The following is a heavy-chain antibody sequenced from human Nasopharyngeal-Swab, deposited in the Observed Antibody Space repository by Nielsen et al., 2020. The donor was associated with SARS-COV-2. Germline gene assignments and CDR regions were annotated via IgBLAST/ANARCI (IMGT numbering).Heavy chain of an antibody. V-gene: IGHV3-15*01. J-gene: IGHJ6*02. D-gene: IGHD1-14*01. Sequence: GESLKISCAASGFTFSNAWMSWVRQAPGKGLEWVGRIKSKTDGGTTDYAAPVKGRFTISRDNSKNTLHLQMNSLKTEDTAVYYCTTETEGSYYYGMDVWGQGTTVTVSS. CDR3: TTETEGSYYYGMDV. CDR1: GFTFSNAW. CDR2: IKSKTDGGTT.